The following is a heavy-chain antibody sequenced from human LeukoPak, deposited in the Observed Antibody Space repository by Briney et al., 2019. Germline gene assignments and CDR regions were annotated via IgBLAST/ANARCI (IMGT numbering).Heavy chain of an antibody. Sequence: GGSPRLSCSASGFIFSPYAMHWVRQAPGKGLEYVSSISSEGKTTYYADSVKGRFTISRDNSKNTLYLQMSSLRPEDTAVYYCVKDRWVDHWGQGTLVTVSS. CDR2: ISSEGKTT. CDR3: VKDRWVDH. D-gene: IGHD6-13*01. J-gene: IGHJ4*02. V-gene: IGHV3-64D*06. CDR1: GFIFSPYA.